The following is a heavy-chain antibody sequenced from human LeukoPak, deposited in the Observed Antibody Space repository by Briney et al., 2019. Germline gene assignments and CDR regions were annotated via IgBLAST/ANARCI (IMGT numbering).Heavy chain of an antibody. J-gene: IGHJ6*03. CDR3: ARDSGYLDV. Sequence: ASVKVSCKASGYTFTSYDINWVRQATGQGLEWMGWINPNSGGTNYAQKFQGRVTMTRDTSISTAYMELSRLRSDDTAVYYCARDSGYLDVWGKGTTVTVSS. CDR2: INPNSGGT. D-gene: IGHD3-10*01. V-gene: IGHV1-2*02. CDR1: GYTFTSYD.